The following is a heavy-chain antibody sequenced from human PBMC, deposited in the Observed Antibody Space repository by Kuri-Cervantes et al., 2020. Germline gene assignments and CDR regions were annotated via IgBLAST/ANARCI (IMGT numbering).Heavy chain of an antibody. CDR1: GFTFSSYW. CDR3: AKDGYCSSTSCYGPGYMDV. CDR2: ISGSGGST. D-gene: IGHD2-2*03. Sequence: GESLKISCAASGFTFSSYWMSWVRQAPGKGLEWVSAISGSGGSTYYADSVKGRFTISRDNSKNTLNLQMNSLRAEDTAVYYCAKDGYCSSTSCYGPGYMDVRGKGTTVTVSS. J-gene: IGHJ6*03. V-gene: IGHV3-23*01.